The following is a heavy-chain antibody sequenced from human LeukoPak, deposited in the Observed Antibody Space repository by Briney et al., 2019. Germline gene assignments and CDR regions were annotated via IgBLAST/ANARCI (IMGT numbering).Heavy chain of an antibody. D-gene: IGHD3-16*01. Sequence: PGGSLRLSCAASGFTFSTYAMSWVRQAPGKGLEWVSAINGRGDNTYYADLVKGRFTISRDNSTSTVFLQMNSLRTEDTAVYYCAKDRVSPGFNLFDPWGQGTLVTVSS. V-gene: IGHV3-23*01. CDR1: GFTFSTYA. CDR2: INGRGDNT. J-gene: IGHJ5*02. CDR3: AKDRVSPGFNLFDP.